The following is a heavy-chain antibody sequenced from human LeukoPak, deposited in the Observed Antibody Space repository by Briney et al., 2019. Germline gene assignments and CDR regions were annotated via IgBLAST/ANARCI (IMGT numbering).Heavy chain of an antibody. V-gene: IGHV3-21*01. CDR2: ISSSSSYI. D-gene: IGHD6-13*01. J-gene: IGHJ3*02. CDR1: GFTFSSYS. CDR3: ARESPYSSSWYRAAFDI. Sequence: GGSLRLSCAASGFTFSSYSMNWVRQAPGKGMEWVSSISSSSSYIYYADSVKGRFTISRDNAKNSLYLQMNSLRAEDTAVYYCARESPYSSSWYRAAFDIWGQGTMVTVSS.